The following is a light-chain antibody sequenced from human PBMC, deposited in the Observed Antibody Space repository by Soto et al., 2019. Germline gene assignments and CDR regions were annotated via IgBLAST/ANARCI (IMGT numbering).Light chain of an antibody. J-gene: IGLJ1*01. CDR1: SSDVGGYNY. CDR2: EVN. CDR3: SSYAGSSNV. V-gene: IGLV2-8*01. Sequence: QSALTQPPSASGSPGQSVAISCTGTSSDVGGYNYVSWYQQHPGKAPKLMIYEVNKRPSGVPCHFSGSKSGNTASLTVSGLQAEDEADYYCSSYAGSSNVFGTGTKVTVL.